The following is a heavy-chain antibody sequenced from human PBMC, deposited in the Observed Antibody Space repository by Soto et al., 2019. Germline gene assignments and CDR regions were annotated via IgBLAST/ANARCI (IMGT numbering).Heavy chain of an antibody. Sequence: LRLSCAASGFTFYSYAMSWVRQAPGKGLDLVSTIGSVGGDTYYADSVKGRFTLSRDDSKNTLLLQMNSLRAEDTAVYYCVKDRMAYNSVWDPFDIWGQGTMVTVSS. CDR2: IGSVGGDT. V-gene: IGHV3-23*01. D-gene: IGHD1-20*01. J-gene: IGHJ3*02. CDR3: VKDRMAYNSVWDPFDI. CDR1: GFTFYSYA.